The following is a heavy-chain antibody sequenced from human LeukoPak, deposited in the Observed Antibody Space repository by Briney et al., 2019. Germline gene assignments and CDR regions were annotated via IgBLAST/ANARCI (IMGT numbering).Heavy chain of an antibody. Sequence: ASAKVSCKASGYTFTTYGISWVRQAPGQGLEWMGWINPHSGGTKYAQKFQDRVTMTRDTSISTAYMELSRVRSDATAVYYCARGPQWELDPEYFQHWGQGTLVTVSS. CDR1: GYTFTTYG. V-gene: IGHV1-2*02. CDR3: ARGPQWELDPEYFQH. CDR2: INPHSGGT. D-gene: IGHD1-26*01. J-gene: IGHJ1*01.